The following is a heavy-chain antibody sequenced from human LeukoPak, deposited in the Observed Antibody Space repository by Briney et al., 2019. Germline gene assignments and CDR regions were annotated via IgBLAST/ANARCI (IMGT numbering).Heavy chain of an antibody. CDR3: ARDQESGSYSDY. CDR1: GYTFTGYY. V-gene: IGHV1-46*01. CDR2: INPGGGST. D-gene: IGHD2-15*01. J-gene: IGHJ4*02. Sequence: ASVKVSCKASGYTFTGYYMHWVRQAPGQGLEWMGIINPGGGSTSYAQKFQGRVTMTRDTSTSTVYMELSSLRSEDTAVYYCARDQESGSYSDYWGQGTLVTVSS.